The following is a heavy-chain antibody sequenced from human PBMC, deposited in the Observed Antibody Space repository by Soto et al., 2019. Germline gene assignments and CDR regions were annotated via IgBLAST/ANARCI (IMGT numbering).Heavy chain of an antibody. J-gene: IGHJ6*02. Sequence: GGSLRLSCAASGFTFSSYAMHWVRQAPGKGLEWVAVISYDGSNKYYADSVKGRFTISRDNSKNTLYLQMNSLRAEDTAVYYCARDRGGGDYYYGMDVWGQGTTVTVSS. V-gene: IGHV3-30-3*01. CDR1: GFTFSSYA. D-gene: IGHD3-10*01. CDR2: ISYDGSNK. CDR3: ARDRGGGDYYYGMDV.